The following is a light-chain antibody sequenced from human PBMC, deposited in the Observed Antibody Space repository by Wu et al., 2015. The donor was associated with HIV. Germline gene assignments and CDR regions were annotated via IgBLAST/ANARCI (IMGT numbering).Light chain of an antibody. CDR2: DTS. J-gene: IGKJ2*01. CDR1: HSIGKY. Sequence: EIVLTQSPATLSLSPGERATLSCRASHSIGKYLGWYQRKPGHAPRLVMFDTSHTATDIPPRFSGSGSGTDFTLTISSLEPEDSAVYYCQQGSDWPYTFGQGTRLDIK. V-gene: IGKV3-11*01. CDR3: QQGSDWPYT.